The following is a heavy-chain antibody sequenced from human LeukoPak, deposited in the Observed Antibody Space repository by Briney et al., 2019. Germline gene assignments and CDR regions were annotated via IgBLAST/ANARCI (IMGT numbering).Heavy chain of an antibody. V-gene: IGHV4-34*01. Sequence: SETLSLTCAVYGGSFSGYYWSWIRQPPGKGLEWIGEINHSGSTNYNPSLKSRLTISVDTSKNQFSLKLSSVTAVDTAVYYCARRSLVAATRRPFDYWGQGTLVTVSS. D-gene: IGHD2-15*01. CDR3: ARRSLVAATRRPFDY. CDR2: INHSGST. J-gene: IGHJ4*02. CDR1: GGSFSGYY.